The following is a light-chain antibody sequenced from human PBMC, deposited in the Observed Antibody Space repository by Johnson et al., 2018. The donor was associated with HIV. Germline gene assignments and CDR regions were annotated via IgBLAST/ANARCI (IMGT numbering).Light chain of an antibody. J-gene: IGLJ1*01. CDR2: DNN. CDR1: SSNIGNNY. V-gene: IGLV1-51*01. Sequence: QSVLTQPPSVSAAPGQKVTISCSGSSSNIGNNYVSWYQQLPGTAPKLLIYDNNKRPSGIPDRFSGSKSGTSATLGITGIQTGDRADYYCGTWDSSLIALYVFGTGTKVTVL. CDR3: GTWDSSLIALYV.